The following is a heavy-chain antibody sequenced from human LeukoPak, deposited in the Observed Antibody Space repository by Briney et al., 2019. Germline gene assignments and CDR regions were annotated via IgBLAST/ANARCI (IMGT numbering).Heavy chain of an antibody. D-gene: IGHD3-22*01. J-gene: IGHJ4*02. CDR2: INPSGGST. CDR3: ARRSSGYYLGY. V-gene: IGHV1-46*01. Sequence: ASVKVSCKASGYTFTSYYMHWVRQAPGQGLEWMGIINPSGGSTSYAQKFQGRVTMTRDTSTSTVYMELSSLRSDDTAVYYCARRSSGYYLGYWGQGTLVTVSS. CDR1: GYTFTSYY.